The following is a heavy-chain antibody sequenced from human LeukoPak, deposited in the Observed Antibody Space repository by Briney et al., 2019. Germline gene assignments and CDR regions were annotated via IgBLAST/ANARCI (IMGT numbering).Heavy chain of an antibody. CDR2: ISAYNGNT. V-gene: IGHV1-18*01. D-gene: IGHD3-3*01. CDR1: GYTFTSYG. CDR3: ASVSLTDFWSGYQGLPYYYMDV. Sequence: ASVKVSCKASGYTFTSYGISWVRQAPGQGLEWMGWISAYNGNTNYAQKLQGRVTMTTDTSTSTAYMELRSLRSDDTAVYYCASVSLTDFWSGYQGLPYYYMDVWGKGTTVTVSS. J-gene: IGHJ6*03.